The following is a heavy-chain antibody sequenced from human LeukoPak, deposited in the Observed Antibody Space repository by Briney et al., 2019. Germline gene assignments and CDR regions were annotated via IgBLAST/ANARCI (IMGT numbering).Heavy chain of an antibody. D-gene: IGHD5-18*01. J-gene: IGHJ4*02. V-gene: IGHV3-33*08. CDR1: GFIFSNSG. CDR3: ARDFRRYSYGPVDY. CDR2: VWFDGSKK. Sequence: GGSLRLSRAASGFIFSNSGMHWVRRAPGKGLEWVAVVWFDGSKKYYADSVKGRFTISRDNSKNTLHLQMDSLRVEDTAVYFCARDFRRYSYGPVDYWGQGTLVTVSS.